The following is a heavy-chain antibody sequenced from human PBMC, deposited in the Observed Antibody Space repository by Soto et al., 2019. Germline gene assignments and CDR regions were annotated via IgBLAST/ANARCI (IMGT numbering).Heavy chain of an antibody. CDR1: EFTFTYSW. CDR2: IKSKTDGGTT. Sequence: EVQLVESGGDLVKPGGSLRLSCAASEFTFTYSWMSWVRQAPGKGLEWVGRIKSKTDGGTTDYAAPVKGRFTITRDESQNTLYLQMNSLNTEDTAVYYCTSLYYGHWGQGTLVTVSS. J-gene: IGHJ4*02. D-gene: IGHD3-16*02. V-gene: IGHV3-15*01. CDR3: TSLYYGH.